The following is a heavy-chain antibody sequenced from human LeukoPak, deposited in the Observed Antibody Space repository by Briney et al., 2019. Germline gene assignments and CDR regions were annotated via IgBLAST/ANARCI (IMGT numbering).Heavy chain of an antibody. D-gene: IGHD2-2*02. CDR3: ARCSAAAISSIDY. J-gene: IGHJ4*02. V-gene: IGHV4-34*09. Sequence: SETLSLTCAVYGGSFSGYYWSWIRQPPGKGLEWIGEINHSGSTNYNPSLKSRVTISVDTSKNQFSLKLSSVTAADTAVYYCARCSAAAISSIDYWGQGTLVTVSS. CDR2: INHSGST. CDR1: GGSFSGYY.